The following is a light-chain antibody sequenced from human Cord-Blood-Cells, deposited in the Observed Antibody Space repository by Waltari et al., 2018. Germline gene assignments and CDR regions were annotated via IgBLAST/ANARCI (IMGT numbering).Light chain of an antibody. CDR1: QDSSNY. V-gene: IGKV1-33*01. CDR2: DAS. J-gene: IGKJ4*02. CDR3: QQYDSPPIT. Sequence: DLKMCVSPFSLSASVVARGTITCQAKQDSSNYLNWHQQKPGKAPKLLIYDASNLETGVPSRFSGSGSGTDFTFTISSLQPEDIATYYCQQYDSPPITFGEGTKVEIK.